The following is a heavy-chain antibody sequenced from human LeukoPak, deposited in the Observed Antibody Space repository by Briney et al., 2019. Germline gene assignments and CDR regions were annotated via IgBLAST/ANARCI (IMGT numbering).Heavy chain of an antibody. CDR2: IYYSGST. CDR1: GGSISSGGYY. D-gene: IGHD3-10*01. V-gene: IGHV4-31*03. Sequence: SETLSLTCTVSGGSISSGGYYWSWIRQHPGKGLEWIGYIYYSGSTYYNPSLKSRVTISVDTSKNQFSLKLSSVTAADTAVYYCARGGTTYYYGSGSYYNALASYWGQGTLVTVSS. CDR3: ARGGTTYYYGSGSYYNALASY. J-gene: IGHJ4*02.